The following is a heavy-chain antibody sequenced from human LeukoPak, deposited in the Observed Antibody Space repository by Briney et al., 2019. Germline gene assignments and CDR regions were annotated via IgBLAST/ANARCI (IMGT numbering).Heavy chain of an antibody. CDR1: GFTFSSCS. Sequence: GGSLRLSCAASGFTFSSCSMNWVRQAPGKGLEWVAYISDNGDTIYYADSVRGRFTISRDNSENSVYLQMTSLTAEDTALYYCAKDVLDDRWLQLNPYDLWGQGTLVIVSS. CDR3: AKDVLDDRWLQLNPYDL. V-gene: IGHV3-48*04. D-gene: IGHD5-24*01. J-gene: IGHJ5*02. CDR2: ISDNGDTI.